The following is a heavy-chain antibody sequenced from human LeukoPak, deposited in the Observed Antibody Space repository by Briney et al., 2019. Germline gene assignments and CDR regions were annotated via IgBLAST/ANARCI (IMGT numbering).Heavy chain of an antibody. D-gene: IGHD6-19*01. V-gene: IGHV3-21*01. Sequence: PGGSLRLSCAASGFTFSSYEMNWVRQAPGKGLEWVSSISSSSSYIYYADSVKGRFTISRDNAKNSLYLQMNSLIAEDTAVYYCARDRASSGPVLDYWGQETLVTVSS. CDR2: ISSSSSYI. CDR1: GFTFSSYE. J-gene: IGHJ4*02. CDR3: ARDRASSGPVLDY.